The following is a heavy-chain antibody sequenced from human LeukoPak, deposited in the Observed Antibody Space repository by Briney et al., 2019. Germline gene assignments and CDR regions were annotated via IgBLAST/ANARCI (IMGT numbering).Heavy chain of an antibody. D-gene: IGHD3-22*01. CDR2: ISGSGGST. V-gene: IGHV3-23*01. J-gene: IGHJ4*02. CDR3: AKPRPYYDSSGYYDY. Sequence: GGSLRLSCVASGFTFSNYYMSWVRQAPGKGLEWVSAISGSGGSTYYADSVRGRFTISRDNSKNTLYLQMNSLRAEDTAVYYCAKPRPYYDSSGYYDYRGQGTLVTVSS. CDR1: GFTFSNYY.